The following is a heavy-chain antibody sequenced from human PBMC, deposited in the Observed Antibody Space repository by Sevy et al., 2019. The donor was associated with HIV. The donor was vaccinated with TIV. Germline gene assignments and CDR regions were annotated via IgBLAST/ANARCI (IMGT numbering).Heavy chain of an antibody. CDR2: ISTYNGNT. CDR3: ARATGMAVAGTGRYFDF. CDR1: GYKVDMYG. V-gene: IGHV1-18*04. J-gene: IGHJ4*01. D-gene: IGHD6-19*01. Sequence: ASVKVSCKISGYKVDMYGIAWVRQAPGQGLEWMGWISTYNGNTNYEQNFQGRVTMTTDTSTSVGYMELGGLRPDDTAVYYGARATGMAVAGTGRYFDFWGQGTLVTVSS.